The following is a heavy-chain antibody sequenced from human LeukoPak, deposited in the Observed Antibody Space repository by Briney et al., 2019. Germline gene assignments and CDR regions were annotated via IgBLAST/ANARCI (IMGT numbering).Heavy chain of an antibody. V-gene: IGHV4-39*07. Sequence: SETLSLTCTVSGGSISSSSYYWGWIRQPPGKGLEWIGSIYYSGSTYYNPSLKSRVTISVDTPKNQFSLKLSSVTAADTAVYYCARRASYDFWSGYYTFWGQGTLVTVSS. CDR1: GGSISSSSYY. CDR3: ARRASYDFWSGYYTF. CDR2: IYYSGST. D-gene: IGHD3-3*01. J-gene: IGHJ4*02.